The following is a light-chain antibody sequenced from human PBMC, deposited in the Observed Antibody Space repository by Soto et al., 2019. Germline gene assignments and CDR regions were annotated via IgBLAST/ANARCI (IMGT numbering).Light chain of an antibody. Sequence: DIQMTQSPSTLSASVGDRVTITCRAIQSISSWLAWYQQKPGKAPKLLGYKASSLESGVSSRFSGSGSGTAFTLPITSLQPNDFATYYCQLHRTFGRGTKVDVK. J-gene: IGKJ1*01. CDR3: QLHRT. CDR2: KAS. CDR1: QSISSW. V-gene: IGKV1-5*03.